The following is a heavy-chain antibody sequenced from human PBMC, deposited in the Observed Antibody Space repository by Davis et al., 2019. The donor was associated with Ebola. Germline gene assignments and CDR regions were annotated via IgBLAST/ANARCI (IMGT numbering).Heavy chain of an antibody. CDR1: GFTFSSYA. CDR3: VKGSITMTVVVYFDL. J-gene: IGHJ4*02. V-gene: IGHV3-30*14. D-gene: IGHD3-22*01. CDR2: IAYDRSYT. Sequence: GESLKISCEATGFTFSSYAMHWVRQAPGKGLEWVALIAYDRSYTYYADSVKGRFIISRDNSKNTLYLQMSSLRIEDTAVYYCVKGSITMTVVVYFDLWGQGTLVTVSP.